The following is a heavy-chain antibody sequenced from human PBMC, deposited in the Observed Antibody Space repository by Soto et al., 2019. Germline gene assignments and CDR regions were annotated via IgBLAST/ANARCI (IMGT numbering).Heavy chain of an antibody. J-gene: IGHJ6*02. V-gene: IGHV1-2*04. D-gene: IGHD6-13*01. Sequence: ASVKVSCKASGYTFTGYYMHWVRQAPGQGLEWMGWINPNSGGTNYAQKFQGWVTMTRDTSISTAYMELSRLRSDDTAVYYCARDPTAAGHHVYYYYGMDVWGQGTTVTVSS. CDR2: INPNSGGT. CDR1: GYTFTGYY. CDR3: ARDPTAAGHHVYYYYGMDV.